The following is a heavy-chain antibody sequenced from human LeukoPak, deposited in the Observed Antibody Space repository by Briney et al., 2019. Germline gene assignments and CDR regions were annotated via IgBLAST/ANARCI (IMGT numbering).Heavy chain of an antibody. Sequence: PGGSLRLSCAASGFTFSSHAMHWVRQAPGKGLEWVAVISYDGSNKYYADSVKGRFTISRDNSKNTLYLQMNSLRAEDTAVYYCARDALVPAAPPYYYYYYYMDVWGKGTTVTVSS. V-gene: IGHV3-30*01. CDR3: ARDALVPAAPPYYYYYYYMDV. D-gene: IGHD2-2*01. CDR1: GFTFSSHA. CDR2: ISYDGSNK. J-gene: IGHJ6*03.